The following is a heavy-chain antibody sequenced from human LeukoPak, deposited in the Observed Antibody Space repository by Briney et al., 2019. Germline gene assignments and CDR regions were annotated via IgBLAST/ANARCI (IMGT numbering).Heavy chain of an antibody. CDR1: GGSISSGSYY. CDR2: IYPSGTT. Sequence: SETLSLTCTVSGGSISSGSYYWSWIRQPAGKGLEWIGRIYPSGTTNYNPSPKSRATISVDTSKNQFSLKLRSVTAADTAVYYCARGQEVVAENYFDYWGQGTLVTVSS. J-gene: IGHJ4*02. CDR3: ARGQEVVAENYFDY. V-gene: IGHV4-61*02. D-gene: IGHD5-12*01.